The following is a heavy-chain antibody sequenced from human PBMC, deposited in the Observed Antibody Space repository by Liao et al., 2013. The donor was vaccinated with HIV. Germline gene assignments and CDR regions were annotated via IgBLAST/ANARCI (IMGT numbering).Heavy chain of an antibody. V-gene: IGHV4-4*07. CDR2: IYTSGST. CDR1: GGSISSYY. D-gene: IGHD1-26*01. CDR3: ARSLYSGWELQGGVGAFDI. Sequence: QVQLQESGPGLVKPSETLSLTCSVSGGSISSYYWSWIRQPAGKGLEWIGRIYTSGSTKYNPSLKSRVTMSVDTSKNQFSLNLSSVTAADTAVYYCARSLYSGWELQGGVGAFDIWGQGTMVTVSS. J-gene: IGHJ3*02.